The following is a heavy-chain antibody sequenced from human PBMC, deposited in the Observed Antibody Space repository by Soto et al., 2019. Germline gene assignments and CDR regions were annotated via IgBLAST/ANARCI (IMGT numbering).Heavy chain of an antibody. V-gene: IGHV3-23*01. CDR1: GFTFSSYA. Sequence: EVQLLESGGGLVQPGGSLRLSCAASGFTFSSYAMSWVRQAPGKGLEWVSAISGSGGSTYYADSVKGRFTISRDNSKNTLYLQMNRLRAEDAAVYYCAKNPLPTLGYCSGGSCFYYFDYWGQGTLVTVSS. CDR2: ISGSGGST. D-gene: IGHD2-15*01. J-gene: IGHJ4*02. CDR3: AKNPLPTLGYCSGGSCFYYFDY.